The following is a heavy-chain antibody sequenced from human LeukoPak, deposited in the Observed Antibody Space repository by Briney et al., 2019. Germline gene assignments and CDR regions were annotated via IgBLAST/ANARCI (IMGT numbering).Heavy chain of an antibody. V-gene: IGHV3-23*01. CDR3: AKDSYSSGWCFDY. Sequence: GGSLRLSCAASGFTFSSYAMSWVRQAPGKGLEWVSAISGSGGSTYYADSVKGRFTISRDNSNNTPYLKMNSLRAEDTAVYYGAKDSYSSGWCFDYWGQGTLVTVSS. D-gene: IGHD6-19*01. CDR2: ISGSGGST. J-gene: IGHJ4*02. CDR1: GFTFSSYA.